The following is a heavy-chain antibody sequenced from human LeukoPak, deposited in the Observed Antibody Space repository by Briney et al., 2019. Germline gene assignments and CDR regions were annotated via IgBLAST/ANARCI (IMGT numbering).Heavy chain of an antibody. Sequence: ASVKVSCKASGYTFTSYGISWVRQAPGQGLEWMGWISAYNGNTNYAQKLQGRVTMTTDTSTSTAYMELRSLRSDDTAVYYCARVLPSFGELQVPRAFDIWGQGTMVTVSS. CDR1: GYTFTSYG. J-gene: IGHJ3*02. CDR2: ISAYNGNT. CDR3: ARVLPSFGELQVPRAFDI. V-gene: IGHV1-18*01. D-gene: IGHD3-10*01.